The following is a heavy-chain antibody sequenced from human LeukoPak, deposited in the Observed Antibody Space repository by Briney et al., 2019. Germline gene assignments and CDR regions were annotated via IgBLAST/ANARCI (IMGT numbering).Heavy chain of an antibody. CDR1: GGSISSGDYY. J-gene: IGHJ4*02. V-gene: IGHV4-30-4*01. CDR2: IYYSGST. D-gene: IGHD4-23*01. Sequence: PSQTLSLTCTVSGGSISSGDYYWSWIRQPPGKGLEWIGYIYYSGSTYYNPSLKSRVTISVDTSKNQFSLKLSSVTAADTAVYYCARANSHGFIFDYWGQGTLVTVSS. CDR3: ARANSHGFIFDY.